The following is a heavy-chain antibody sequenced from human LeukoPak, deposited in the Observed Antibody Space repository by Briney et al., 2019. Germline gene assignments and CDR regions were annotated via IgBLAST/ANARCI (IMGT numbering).Heavy chain of an antibody. CDR1: GGTFSSYS. Sequence: SVKVSCKASGGTFSSYSISWVRQAPEQGLEWMGRIIPIIGVANYAQKFQGRVTITADKSTSTAYMELNSLRSDDTAVYYCAKVPTDYYGSGSYLQAWGQGTLVTVSS. J-gene: IGHJ4*02. CDR2: IIPIIGVA. D-gene: IGHD3-10*01. V-gene: IGHV1-69*04. CDR3: AKVPTDYYGSGSYLQA.